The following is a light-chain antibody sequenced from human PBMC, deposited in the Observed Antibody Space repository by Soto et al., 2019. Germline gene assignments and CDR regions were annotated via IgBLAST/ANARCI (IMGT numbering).Light chain of an antibody. CDR1: QSIRSF. CDR2: DAS. Sequence: EIVLTQSPATLSLSPGERATLSCRASQSIRSFLAWYQQKPGQAPRLLIYDASNRATSIPARFSGSGSGTDFTLTISSLEPEDFAVYYCQQHSNWPITFGQGTRLEIK. CDR3: QQHSNWPIT. V-gene: IGKV3-11*01. J-gene: IGKJ5*01.